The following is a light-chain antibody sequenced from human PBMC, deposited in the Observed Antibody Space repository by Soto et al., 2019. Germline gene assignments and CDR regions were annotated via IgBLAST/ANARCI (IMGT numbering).Light chain of an antibody. CDR1: QSISYW. CDR3: HPYNNWT. CDR2: GAS. V-gene: IGKV1-5*01. Sequence: DIKVTPSPTTRASLAGDRVTITCRASQSISYWLAWYQQKPGKAPKLLIYGASVLQSGVPSRFSGSGSGTEFTLTISSMQPDDFATYYCHPYNNWTFGQGTKVDI. J-gene: IGKJ1*01.